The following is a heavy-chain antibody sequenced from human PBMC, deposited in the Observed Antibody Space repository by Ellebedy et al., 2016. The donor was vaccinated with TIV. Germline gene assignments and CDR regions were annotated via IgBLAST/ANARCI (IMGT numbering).Heavy chain of an antibody. CDR2: IYYSGST. V-gene: IGHV4-30-4*08. J-gene: IGHJ6*03. CDR3: AVNSAADYYYYYMDV. Sequence: WVRQPPGKGLEWIGYIYYSGSTNHNPSLRSRVTISLDTSKNQFSLKLSSVTAADTAVYYCAVNSAADYYYYYMDVWGKGTTVTVSS. D-gene: IGHD4-23*01.